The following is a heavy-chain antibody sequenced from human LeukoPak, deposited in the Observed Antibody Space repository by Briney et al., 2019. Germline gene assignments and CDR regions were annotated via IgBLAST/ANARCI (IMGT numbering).Heavy chain of an antibody. D-gene: IGHD1-26*01. CDR1: GFTFSKAW. V-gene: IGHV3-15*01. J-gene: IGHJ3*02. CDR2: IKSKTDGGTT. Sequence: GGSLRLSCAASGFTFSKAWMSWVRQAPGKGLEWIGRIKSKTDGGTTDYAAPVKGRFTLSRDDSKNTLFLQMDSLRTEDTALYYCTTDSPGVVGATNAFDIWGQGTMHTVSS. CDR3: TTDSPGVVGATNAFDI.